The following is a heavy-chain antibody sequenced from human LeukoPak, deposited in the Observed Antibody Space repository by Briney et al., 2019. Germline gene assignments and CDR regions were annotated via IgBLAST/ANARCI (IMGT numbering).Heavy chain of an antibody. CDR3: ARDAIQLGVYDY. J-gene: IGHJ4*02. CDR2: IYYSGST. CDR1: GVSISSGGYY. D-gene: IGHD5-18*01. Sequence: SETLSLTCTVSGVSISSGGYYWSWIRQHPGKGLEWIGYIYYSGSTYYNPSLKSRVTISVDTSKNQFSLKLSSVTAADTAVYYCARDAIQLGVYDYWGQGTLVTVSS. V-gene: IGHV4-31*03.